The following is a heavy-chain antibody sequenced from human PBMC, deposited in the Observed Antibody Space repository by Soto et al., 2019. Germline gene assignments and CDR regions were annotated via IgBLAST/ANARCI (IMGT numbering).Heavy chain of an antibody. J-gene: IGHJ4*02. CDR1: GFTFSSYW. D-gene: IGHD2-2*01. V-gene: IGHV3-7*01. CDR3: ARDLGYCSSTSCYPPSSLDY. CDR2: IKQDGSEK. Sequence: SLRLSCAASGFTFSSYWMSWFRQAPGKGLEWVANIKQDGSEKYYVDSVKGRFTISRDNAKNSLYLQMNSLRAEDTAVYYCARDLGYCSSTSCYPPSSLDYWGQGTLVTVSS.